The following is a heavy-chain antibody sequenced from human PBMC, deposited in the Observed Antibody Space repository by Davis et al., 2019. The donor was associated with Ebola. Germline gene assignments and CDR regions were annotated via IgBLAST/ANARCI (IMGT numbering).Heavy chain of an antibody. CDR1: GYTFTGYY. CDR3: AREGHIVVVTAKAFDI. Sequence: ASVKVSCKASGYTFTGYYMHWVRQAPGQGLEWMGWINPNSGGTNYAQKFQGRVTMTRDTSISTAYMELSRLRSDDTAVYYCAREGHIVVVTAKAFDIWGQGTMVTVSS. CDR2: INPNSGGT. V-gene: IGHV1-2*02. D-gene: IGHD2-21*02. J-gene: IGHJ3*02.